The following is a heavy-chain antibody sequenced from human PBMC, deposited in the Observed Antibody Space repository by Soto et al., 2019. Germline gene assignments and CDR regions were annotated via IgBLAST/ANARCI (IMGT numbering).Heavy chain of an antibody. Sequence: GGSLRLSCAASGFTFSNFGMHWVRQAPGKGLEWVAVISHDANDKYYADSVKGRFTISRDNSKNTLYLQMNSLRPDDTAVYYCANDRASMATDHRGQGTLVTGSS. J-gene: IGHJ4*02. CDR3: ANDRASMATDH. D-gene: IGHD3-10*01. V-gene: IGHV3-30*18. CDR1: GFTFSNFG. CDR2: ISHDANDK.